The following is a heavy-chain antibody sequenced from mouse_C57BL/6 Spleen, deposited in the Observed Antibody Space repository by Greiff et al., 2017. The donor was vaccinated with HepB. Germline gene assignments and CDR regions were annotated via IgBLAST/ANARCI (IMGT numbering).Heavy chain of an antibody. CDR2: IRNKANGYTT. Sequence: EVKLVESGGGLVQPGGSLSLSCAASGFTFTDYYMSWVRQPPGKALEWLGFIRNKANGYTTEYSASVKGRFTISRDNSQSILYLQMNALRAEDSATYYGARYMDGSYYFDYWGQGTTLTVSS. CDR3: ARYMDGSYYFDY. J-gene: IGHJ2*01. V-gene: IGHV7-3*01. CDR1: GFTFTDYY. D-gene: IGHD2-3*01.